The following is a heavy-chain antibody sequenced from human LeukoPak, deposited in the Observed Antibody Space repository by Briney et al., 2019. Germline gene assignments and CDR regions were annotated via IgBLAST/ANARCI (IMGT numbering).Heavy chain of an antibody. Sequence: PGGSLRLSCAASGFPFSSYAMSWVRQAPGKGLEWVSAISGSGGSTYYADSVKGRFTISRDNSKNTLYLQMNSLRAEDTAVYYCAKDRVVRGASKFDYWGQGTLVTVSS. J-gene: IGHJ4*02. V-gene: IGHV3-23*01. CDR3: AKDRVVRGASKFDY. CDR2: ISGSGGST. CDR1: GFPFSSYA. D-gene: IGHD3-10*01.